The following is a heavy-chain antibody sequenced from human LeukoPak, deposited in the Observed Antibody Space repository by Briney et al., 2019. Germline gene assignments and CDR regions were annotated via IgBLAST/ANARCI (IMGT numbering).Heavy chain of an antibody. CDR2: INPNSGGT. CDR3: ARGTLRMATAIGYYFDF. J-gene: IGHJ4*02. V-gene: IGHV1-2*02. Sequence: ASVKVSCKASGYTFTGYYMHWVRQAPGQGLEWMGWINPNSGGTNYAQKFQGRVTMTRDTSISTAYMELSRLRSDDTAVYYCARGTLRMATAIGYYFDFWGKGTLVTVSS. D-gene: IGHD5-18*01. CDR1: GYTFTGYY.